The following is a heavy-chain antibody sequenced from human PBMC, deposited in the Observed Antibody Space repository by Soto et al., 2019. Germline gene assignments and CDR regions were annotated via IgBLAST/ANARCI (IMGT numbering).Heavy chain of an antibody. Sequence: ASVKVSCKTSGGTFSNDIITWVRQAPGQGLEWMGWMNPNSGNTGYAQKFQGRVTMTRNTSISTAYMELSSLRSEDTAVYYCARDRWAYSGYDGEDYWGQGTMVTVSS. CDR1: GGTFSNDI. D-gene: IGHD5-12*01. CDR3: ARDRWAYSGYDGEDY. CDR2: MNPNSGNT. V-gene: IGHV1-8*02. J-gene: IGHJ4*02.